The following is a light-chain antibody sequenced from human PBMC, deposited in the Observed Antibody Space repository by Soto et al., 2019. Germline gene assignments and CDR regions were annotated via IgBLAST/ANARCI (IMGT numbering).Light chain of an antibody. CDR1: QSVSGW. Sequence: DIQLTQSPSTLSGSVGDTVTLPCLASQSVSGWLAWYQQKPGKAPKLLIYDASSLESGVPSRFSGSGSGTDFTLTISSLQPEDFATYYCQQFNNYPLTFGGGTKVDIK. CDR2: DAS. CDR3: QQFNNYPLT. V-gene: IGKV1-5*01. J-gene: IGKJ4*01.